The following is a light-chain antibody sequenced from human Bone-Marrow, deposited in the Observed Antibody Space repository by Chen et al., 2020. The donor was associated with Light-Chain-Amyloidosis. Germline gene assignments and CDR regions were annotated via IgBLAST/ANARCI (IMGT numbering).Light chain of an antibody. V-gene: IGLV3-25*02. J-gene: IGLJ3*02. Sequence: SYELTQPPSVSVSPGQTARITCSGDDLPTKYAYWYQQKPGQAPVLGIHRDTERPSWISERFSGSSSGTTPTSTTSGVPAEEEAGYHSPCADSSGPDGELFGGWIRLTV. CDR1: DLPTKY. CDR2: RDT. CDR3: PCADSSGPDGEL.